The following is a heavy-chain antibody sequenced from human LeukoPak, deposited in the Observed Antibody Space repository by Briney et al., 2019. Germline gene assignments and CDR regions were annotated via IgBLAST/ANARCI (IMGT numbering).Heavy chain of an antibody. D-gene: IGHD6-13*01. CDR2: IYYSGST. CDR1: GGSISSGGYY. Sequence: SQTLSLTCTVSGGSISSGGYYWSWIRQHPGKGLEWIGYIYYSGSTYYNPSLKSRVTISVDTSKNQFPLKLSSVTAADTAMYYCARGFVVTSSSLIYNWFDPWGQGTLVTVSS. CDR3: ARGFVVTSSSLIYNWFDP. V-gene: IGHV4-31*03. J-gene: IGHJ5*02.